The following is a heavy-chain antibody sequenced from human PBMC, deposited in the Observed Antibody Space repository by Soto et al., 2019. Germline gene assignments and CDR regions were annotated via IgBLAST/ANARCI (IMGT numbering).Heavy chain of an antibody. CDR1: GVTFSSYA. J-gene: IGHJ5*02. CDR2: ISGSGGST. D-gene: IGHD2-2*01. Sequence: EVQLLESGGGLVQPGGSLRLSCAASGVTFSSYAMSWVRQAPGKGLEWVSAISGSGGSTYYADSVKGRSTISRDNSNNTLYLQMNSLRAEDTAVYYCAKGADGSTSPTWVDPWGQGTLVTVSS. CDR3: AKGADGSTSPTWVDP. V-gene: IGHV3-23*01.